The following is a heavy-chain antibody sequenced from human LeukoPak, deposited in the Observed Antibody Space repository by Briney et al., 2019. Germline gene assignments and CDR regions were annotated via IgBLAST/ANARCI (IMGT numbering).Heavy chain of an antibody. V-gene: IGHV3-53*01. J-gene: IGHJ4*02. D-gene: IGHD6-19*01. Sequence: GGSLRLSCAASGFTVSSNYMSWVRQPAGKGLEWVSVLYTGGATFYAASVKGRFTISRDTSKNTLYLQMNDLRADDTAVYYCTKLKGWYGEGFFDYWGQGTLVTVSS. CDR3: TKLKGWYGEGFFDY. CDR1: GFTVSSNY. CDR2: LYTGGAT.